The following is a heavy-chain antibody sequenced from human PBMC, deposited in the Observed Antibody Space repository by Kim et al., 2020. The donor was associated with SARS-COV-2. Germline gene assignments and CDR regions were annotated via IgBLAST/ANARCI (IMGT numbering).Heavy chain of an antibody. CDR1: GGSISSTNYY. J-gene: IGHJ6*02. CDR2: SFYSGSP. Sequence: SETLSLTCTVSGGSISSTNYYWGWIRQSPGKGLEWIGSSFYSGSPYYNPSLKSRVTISVDAPKNQFSMKLSSVRVADTAKYYCVYSGDWHYGYNGMDAWGQGTTVTVSS. V-gene: IGHV4-39*01. CDR3: VYSGDWHYGYNGMDA. D-gene: IGHD6-25*01.